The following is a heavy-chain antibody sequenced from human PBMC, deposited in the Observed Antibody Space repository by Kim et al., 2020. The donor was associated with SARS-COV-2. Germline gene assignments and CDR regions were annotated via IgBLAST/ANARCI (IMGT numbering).Heavy chain of an antibody. Sequence: GGSLRLSCAASGFTFSSYGMHWVRQAPGKGLEWVAVISYDGSNKYYADSVKGRFTISRDNSKNTLYLQMNSLRAEDTAVYYCSFRGLAFDIWGQGTMVTVSS. CDR1: GFTFSSYG. D-gene: IGHD3-16*01. CDR3: SFRGLAFDI. V-gene: IGHV3-30*03. J-gene: IGHJ3*02. CDR2: ISYDGSNK.